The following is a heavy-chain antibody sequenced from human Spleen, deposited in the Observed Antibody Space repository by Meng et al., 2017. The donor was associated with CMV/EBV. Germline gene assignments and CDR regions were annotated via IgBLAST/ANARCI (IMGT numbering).Heavy chain of an antibody. D-gene: IGHD6-19*01. J-gene: IGHJ3*01. CDR2: ISYDIRNQ. CDR1: GFSLNTYI. V-gene: IGHV3-30*16. Sequence: GESLKISCTASGFSLNTYIGHWVRQAPGKGLEWVAVISYDIRNQYYADSVQGRFTVSRDNYRRSLWLQMNSLRPDDTAVYYCATSRLRSEFTDAVDLWGQGTLVTVSS. CDR3: ATSRLRSEFTDAVDL.